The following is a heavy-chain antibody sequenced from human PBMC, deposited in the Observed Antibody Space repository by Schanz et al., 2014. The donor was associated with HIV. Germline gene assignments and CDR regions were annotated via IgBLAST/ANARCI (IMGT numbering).Heavy chain of an antibody. CDR1: GSTFTTYY. Sequence: EVHLVESGGGLVQPGGSLRLSCVASGSTFTTYYMSWVRQAPGKGLEWVANIKEDGAGEYYVGSVKGRFTISRDNVKNSVHLQMTNLRADDTAVYYCARGGLQWHPEWFDYWGQGTLVTVSS. J-gene: IGHJ4*02. D-gene: IGHD4-4*01. CDR2: IKEDGAGE. CDR3: ARGGLQWHPEWFDY. V-gene: IGHV3-7*01.